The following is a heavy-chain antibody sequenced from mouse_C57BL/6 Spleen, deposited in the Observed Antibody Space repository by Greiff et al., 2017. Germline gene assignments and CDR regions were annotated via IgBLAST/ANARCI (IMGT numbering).Heavy chain of an antibody. J-gene: IGHJ1*03. Sequence: EVMLVESEGGLVQPGSSMKLSCTASGFTFSDYYMAWVRQVPEKGLEWVANINYDGSSTYYLDSLKSRFIISRDNAKNILYLQMSSLKSEDTATYYCARDYYGTPSYWYFDVWGTGTTVTVSS. D-gene: IGHD1-1*01. CDR3: ARDYYGTPSYWYFDV. CDR1: GFTFSDYY. V-gene: IGHV5-16*01. CDR2: INYDGSST.